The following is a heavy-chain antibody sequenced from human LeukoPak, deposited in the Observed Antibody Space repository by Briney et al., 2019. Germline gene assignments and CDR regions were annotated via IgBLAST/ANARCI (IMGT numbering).Heavy chain of an antibody. V-gene: IGHV4-30-4*08. D-gene: IGHD6-13*01. Sequence: PSETLSLTCTVSGGSISSGDYYWSWIRQPPGKGLEWIGYIYYSGSTYYNPSLKSLVTISVDTSKNQFSLKLSSVTAADTAVYYCARSRAAGQEHDAFDIWGQGTMVTVSS. J-gene: IGHJ3*02. CDR2: IYYSGST. CDR3: ARSRAAGQEHDAFDI. CDR1: GGSISSGDYY.